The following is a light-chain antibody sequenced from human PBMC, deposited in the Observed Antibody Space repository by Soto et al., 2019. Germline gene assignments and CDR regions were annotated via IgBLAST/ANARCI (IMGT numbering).Light chain of an antibody. J-gene: IGKJ1*01. V-gene: IGKV1-16*02. CDR1: QDISNF. CDR2: EGS. Sequence: DIQMTQSPSSLSASVGDRVTITCRASQDISNFLAWFQQKPGKAPKYLIYEGSNLQSGVPPKFSGSASGTDFTINIRSLQPEDFATYYCQQYRTYPQTFGQGLKVEIE. CDR3: QQYRTYPQT.